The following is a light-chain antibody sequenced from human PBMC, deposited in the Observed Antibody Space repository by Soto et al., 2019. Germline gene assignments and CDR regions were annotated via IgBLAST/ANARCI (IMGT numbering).Light chain of an antibody. Sequence: QSVLTQPHSASGSLGQSVTISCTGTSSYVGGYNYVSWYQQHPGKAPKLMIYEVSKRPSGVPDRFSGSKSGNTASLTVSGLQAEDEADYYCSSYVGTNSYVFGTGTKVTVL. CDR1: SSYVGGYNY. J-gene: IGLJ1*01. V-gene: IGLV2-8*01. CDR3: SSYVGTNSYV. CDR2: EVS.